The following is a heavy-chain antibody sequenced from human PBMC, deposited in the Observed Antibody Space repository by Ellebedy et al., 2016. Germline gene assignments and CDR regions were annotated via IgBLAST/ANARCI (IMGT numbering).Heavy chain of an antibody. CDR1: GFTFSDHY. Sequence: GGSLRLSCAASGFTFSDHYMDWVRQAPGKRLEWVGFIRSKAYGGTTEYAASVKGRFTISRDDSKNSLYLQMNSLKTEDTAVYYCAREGRDGDLDYWGQGTLVTVSS. CDR3: AREGRDGDLDY. J-gene: IGHJ4*02. CDR2: IRSKAYGGTT. V-gene: IGHV3-72*01. D-gene: IGHD4-17*01.